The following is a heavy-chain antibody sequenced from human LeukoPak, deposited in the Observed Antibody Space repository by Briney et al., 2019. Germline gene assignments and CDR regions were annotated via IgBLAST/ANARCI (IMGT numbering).Heavy chain of an antibody. D-gene: IGHD3-22*01. J-gene: IGHJ4*02. CDR3: AKDRYYYDSSGYSQFGYYLDY. CDR1: GFTFSSYA. CDR2: ISGSGGST. V-gene: IGHV3-23*01. Sequence: GGSLRLSCAASGFTFSSYAMSWVRRAPGKGLEWVSAISGSGGSTYYADSVKGRFTISRDNSKNTLYLQMNSLRAEDTAVYYCAKDRYYYDSSGYSQFGYYLDYWGQGPWSPSPQ.